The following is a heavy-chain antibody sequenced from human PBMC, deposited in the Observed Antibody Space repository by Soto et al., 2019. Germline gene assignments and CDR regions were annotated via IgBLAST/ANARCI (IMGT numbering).Heavy chain of an antibody. CDR3: AKRLRFLEWLLFPDAFDI. Sequence: EVQLLESGGGLVQPGGSLRLSCAASGFTFSSYAMSWVRQAPGKGLEWVSAISGSGGSTYYADSVKGRFTISRDNSKNTLYLQMNSLRAEDTAVYYCAKRLRFLEWLLFPDAFDIWGQGTMVTVSS. J-gene: IGHJ3*02. CDR2: ISGSGGST. D-gene: IGHD3-3*01. V-gene: IGHV3-23*01. CDR1: GFTFSSYA.